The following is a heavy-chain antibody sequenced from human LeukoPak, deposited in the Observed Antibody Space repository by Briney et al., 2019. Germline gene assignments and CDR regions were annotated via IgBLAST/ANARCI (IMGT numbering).Heavy chain of an antibody. Sequence: ASVKVPCKASGYTFTTYYMHWVRQAPGQGLEWMGVINPSGGGTTYAQKFQGTITMTRDTSTSTVYMELSSLRSEDTAIYYCARDSYYVTSGLVDYWGQGTLITVSS. D-gene: IGHD3-22*01. J-gene: IGHJ4*02. CDR3: ARDSYYVTSGLVDY. CDR1: GYTFTTYY. V-gene: IGHV1-46*01. CDR2: INPSGGGT.